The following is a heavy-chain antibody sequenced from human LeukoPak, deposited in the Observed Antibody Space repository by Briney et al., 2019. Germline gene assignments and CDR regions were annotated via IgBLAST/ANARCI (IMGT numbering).Heavy chain of an antibody. V-gene: IGHV4-34*01. J-gene: IGHJ4*02. CDR2: INHSGST. CDR1: GGSFSGYY. CDR3: AREGPHYDFWSGYCPLDY. D-gene: IGHD3-3*01. Sequence: KPSETLSLTCAVYGGSFSGYYWSWIRQPPGKGLEWIGEINHSGSTNYNPSLKSRVTISVDTSKNQFSLKLSSVTAADTAVYYCAREGPHYDFWSGYCPLDYWGQGTLVTVSS.